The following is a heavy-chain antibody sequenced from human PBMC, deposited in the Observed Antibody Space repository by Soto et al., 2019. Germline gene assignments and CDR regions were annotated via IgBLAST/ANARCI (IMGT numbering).Heavy chain of an antibody. D-gene: IGHD6-6*01. Sequence: EVQLVESGGGLVQPGGALRLACAASGFTFSSYGMHWVRQVPGKGLEWVSAISDSGGSTYYADSVKGRFTISRDNSKNTLSLQMNSLRAEDTAVYYCAKRVEYSSSTHYFDYWGQGTLVTVSS. J-gene: IGHJ4*02. CDR1: GFTFSSYG. CDR2: ISDSGGST. V-gene: IGHV3-23*04. CDR3: AKRVEYSSSTHYFDY.